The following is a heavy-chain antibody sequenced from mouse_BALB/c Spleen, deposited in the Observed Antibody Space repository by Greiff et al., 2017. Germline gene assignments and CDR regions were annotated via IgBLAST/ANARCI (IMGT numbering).Heavy chain of an antibody. Sequence: EVMLVESGGGLVKPGGSLKLSCAASGFTFSDYYMYWVRQTPEKRLEWVATISDGGSYTYYPDSVKGRFTISRDNAKNNLYLQMSSLKSEETAMYYSAREGLDFAWSAYWGQGTLVTVSA. V-gene: IGHV5-4*02. D-gene: IGHD4-1*01. J-gene: IGHJ3*01. CDR3: AREGLDFAWSAY. CDR2: ISDGGSYT. CDR1: GFTFSDYY.